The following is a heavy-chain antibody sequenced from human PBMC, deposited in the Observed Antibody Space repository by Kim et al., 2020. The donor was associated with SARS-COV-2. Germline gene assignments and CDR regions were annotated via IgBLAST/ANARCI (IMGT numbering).Heavy chain of an antibody. J-gene: IGHJ4*02. CDR1: GGSISGYY. Sequence: SETLSLTCGVSGGSISGYYWSWVRQPPGKGREYIGNIHYTGSTNYNPSLKSRVTISVDTSNNQFSLNLNSVTAADSAVYFCARYGKAAAHYFDLWGQGARVTVSS. V-gene: IGHV4-59*08. CDR2: IHYTGST. D-gene: IGHD6-25*01. CDR3: ARYGKAAAHYFDL.